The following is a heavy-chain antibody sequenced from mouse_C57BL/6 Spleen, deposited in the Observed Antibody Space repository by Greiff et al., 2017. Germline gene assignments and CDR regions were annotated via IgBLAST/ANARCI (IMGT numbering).Heavy chain of an antibody. V-gene: IGHV1-19*01. CDR1: GYTFTDYY. Sequence: EVQVVESGPVLVKPGASVKMSCKASGYTFTDYYMNWVKQSHGKSLEWIGVINPYNGGTSYNQKFKGKATLTVDKSSSTAYMELNSLTSEDSAVYYCAREGGSSYYAMDYWGQGTSVTVSS. D-gene: IGHD1-1*01. CDR3: AREGGSSYYAMDY. J-gene: IGHJ4*01. CDR2: INPYNGGT.